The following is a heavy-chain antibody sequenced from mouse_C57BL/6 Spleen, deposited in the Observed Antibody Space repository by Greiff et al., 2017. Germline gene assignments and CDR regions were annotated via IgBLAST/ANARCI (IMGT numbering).Heavy chain of an antibody. CDR2: IYPGDGDT. J-gene: IGHJ3*01. D-gene: IGHD2-4*01. CDR1: GYAFSSSW. V-gene: IGHV1-82*01. Sequence: VQLQQSGPELVKPGASVKISCKASGYAFSSSWMNWVKQRPGKGLEWIGRIYPGDGDTNYNGKFKGKATLTADKSSSTAYMQLSSLTSEDSAVYFCASYDYDESWFAYWGQGLWSLSLQ. CDR3: ASYDYDESWFAY.